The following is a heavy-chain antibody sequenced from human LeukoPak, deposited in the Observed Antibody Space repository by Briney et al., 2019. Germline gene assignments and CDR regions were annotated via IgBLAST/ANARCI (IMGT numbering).Heavy chain of an antibody. V-gene: IGHV4-38-2*02. J-gene: IGHJ5*02. CDR2: IYHSGST. D-gene: IGHD3-22*01. Sequence: SETLSLTCTVSGYSISSGYYWGWIRQPPGKGLEWIGSIYHSGSTYYNPSLKSRVTISVDTSKNQFSLKLSSVTAADTAVYYCARELLDTMIVVVLSWFDPWGQGTLVTVSS. CDR1: GYSISSGYY. CDR3: ARELLDTMIVVVLSWFDP.